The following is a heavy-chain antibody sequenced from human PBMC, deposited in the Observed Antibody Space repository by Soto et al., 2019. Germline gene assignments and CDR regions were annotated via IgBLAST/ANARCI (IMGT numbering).Heavy chain of an antibody. V-gene: IGHV4-31*03. D-gene: IGHD3-22*01. CDR2: IYYSGST. CDR3: ARDKSDSKGPGSGRWFDP. Sequence: PSETLSLTCTVSGGSISSGGYYWSWIRQHPGKGLEWIGYIYYSGSTYYNPSLKSRVTISVDTSKNQFSLKLSSVTAADTAVYYCARDKSDSKGPGSGRWFDPWGQGTLVTVSS. J-gene: IGHJ5*02. CDR1: GGSISSGGYY.